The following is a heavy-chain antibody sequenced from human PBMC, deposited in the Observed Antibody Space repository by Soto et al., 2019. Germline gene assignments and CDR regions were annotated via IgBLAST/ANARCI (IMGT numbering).Heavy chain of an antibody. CDR3: ARHLFGAAGVLSYYYGMDV. CDR2: IYYSGST. J-gene: IGHJ6*02. V-gene: IGHV4-39*01. CDR1: GGSISSSSYY. D-gene: IGHD6-13*01. Sequence: TSDTLSLTCTVSGGSISSSSYYWGWIRQPPGKGLEWIGSIYYSGSTYYNPSLKSRVTISVDTSKNQFSLKLSSVTAADTAVYYCARHLFGAAGVLSYYYGMDVWGQGTTVTVSS.